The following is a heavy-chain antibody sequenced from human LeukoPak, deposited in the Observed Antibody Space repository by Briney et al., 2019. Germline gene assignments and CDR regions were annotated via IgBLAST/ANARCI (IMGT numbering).Heavy chain of an antibody. CDR3: ARPLRLGDRAPFDY. J-gene: IGHJ4*02. CDR1: GGSFSGYY. V-gene: IGHV4-34*01. D-gene: IGHD3-16*01. Sequence: SETLSLTCAVYGGSFSGYYWSWIRQPPGKGLEWIGEINHSGSTNYNPSLKSRVTISVDTSKNQFSLKLSSVTAADTAVYYCARPLRLGDRAPFDYWGQGTLVTISS. CDR2: INHSGST.